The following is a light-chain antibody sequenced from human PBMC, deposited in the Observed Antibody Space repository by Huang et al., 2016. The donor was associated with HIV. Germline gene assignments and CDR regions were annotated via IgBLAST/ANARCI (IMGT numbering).Light chain of an antibody. J-gene: IGKJ2*01. Sequence: AIRIIQSPSSLSASTGDRVTITCRASQDIGSYLAWYQQKTGKAPKLLIYTVSTLQSGVPSRFNGSGSGTDFTLTIGCLQSEDFATYYCQQYYNYPYTFGQGTKLEIK. CDR2: TVS. V-gene: IGKV1-8*01. CDR1: QDIGSY. CDR3: QQYYNYPYT.